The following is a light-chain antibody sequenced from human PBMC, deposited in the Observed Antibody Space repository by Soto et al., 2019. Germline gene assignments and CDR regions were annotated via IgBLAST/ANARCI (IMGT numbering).Light chain of an antibody. CDR3: QYYDNWRLS. CDR1: QSVSS. Sequence: EIVMTQSPATLSVSPGDRATHSCRASQSVSSIAWYQQKPGQPPRLLIYGASRRATNIPARFSGGGSDTEFTLTISTLQSEDFAVYYCQYYDNWRLSFGGGTKVDIK. J-gene: IGKJ4*01. CDR2: GAS. V-gene: IGKV3-15*01.